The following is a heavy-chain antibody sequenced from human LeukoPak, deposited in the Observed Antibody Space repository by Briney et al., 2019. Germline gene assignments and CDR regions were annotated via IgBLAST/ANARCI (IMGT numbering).Heavy chain of an antibody. CDR3: ATAPILRGEAGEQYKYGMDV. J-gene: IGHJ6*02. Sequence: PSGTLSLTCAVSVGSISSGNWWRWVRQSPGKGLEWGGEVYHNGTPNYNPSLKSRVTISADTFENHFSLKLTSVTAADTAVYYCATAPILRGEAGEQYKYGMDVWGQGTTVIVSS. V-gene: IGHV4-4*02. CDR2: VYHNGTP. CDR1: VGSISSGNW. D-gene: IGHD2-2*02.